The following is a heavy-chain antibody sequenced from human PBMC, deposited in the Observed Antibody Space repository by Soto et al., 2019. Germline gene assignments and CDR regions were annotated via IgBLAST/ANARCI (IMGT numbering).Heavy chain of an antibody. Sequence: ASVKVSCKASGYTFTGYYMHWVRQAPGQGLEWMGWINPGSGNANYAQKFQGRVTMTRDTSTSTAYMELSSLRSEDTAVYYCARGWVYDFWSGYSLDYWGQGTLVTVS. CDR3: ARGWVYDFWSGYSLDY. D-gene: IGHD3-3*01. CDR2: INPGSGNA. V-gene: IGHV1-2*02. CDR1: GYTFTGYY. J-gene: IGHJ4*02.